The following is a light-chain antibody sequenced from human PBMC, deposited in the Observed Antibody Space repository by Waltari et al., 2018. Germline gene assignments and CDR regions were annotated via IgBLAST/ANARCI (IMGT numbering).Light chain of an antibody. CDR2: GAS. J-gene: IGKJ1*01. Sequence: EIVLTQSPGTLSLSPGERATLSCRASQSVTRTLAWNQQKPGQAPRLLIYGASNRATGIPDRFSGSWSGTDFSLSISRLEPEDFAVYYCQHYLRLPATFGQGTKVEIK. CDR1: QSVTRT. CDR3: QHYLRLPAT. V-gene: IGKV3-20*01.